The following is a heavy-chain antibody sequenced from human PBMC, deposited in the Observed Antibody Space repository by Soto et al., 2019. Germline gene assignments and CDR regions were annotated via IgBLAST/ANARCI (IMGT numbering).Heavy chain of an antibody. D-gene: IGHD6-13*01. CDR3: ARRAHSSSLAWFDP. CDR1: GGSISSSSYY. J-gene: IGHJ5*02. CDR2: IYYSGST. Sequence: ETLSLTCTVSGGSISSSSYYWGWIRQPPGKGLEWIGSIYYSGSTYYNPSLKSRVTISVDTSKNQFSLKLSSVTAADTAVYYCARRAHSSSLAWFDPWGQGTLVTVSS. V-gene: IGHV4-39*01.